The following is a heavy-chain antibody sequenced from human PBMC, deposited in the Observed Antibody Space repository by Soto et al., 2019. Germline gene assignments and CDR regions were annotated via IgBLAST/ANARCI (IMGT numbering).Heavy chain of an antibody. V-gene: IGHV3-23*01. J-gene: IGHJ4*02. Sequence: GGSLRLSCTASGFSFGNYAMNWVRQAPGKGLEWVSGISGGGGGTNYADSVKGRFTISRDNSKHTLYLHLNTLRAEDTALYYCASTQFMVIIARGNFWGQGTLVTVS. D-gene: IGHD3-10*01. CDR1: GFSFGNYA. CDR2: ISGGGGGT. CDR3: ASTQFMVIIARGNF.